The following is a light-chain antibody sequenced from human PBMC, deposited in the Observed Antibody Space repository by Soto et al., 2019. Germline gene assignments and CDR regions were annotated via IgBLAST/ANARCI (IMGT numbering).Light chain of an antibody. Sequence: EIVLTQSPGTLSLSPGERATLSCRASQSLSSNYLAWYQQKPGQLPRLLIYGASHRATDIPDRFSGSGSGTDFTLTISRLEPEDFAVYYCQQYSSSSRTFGQGTKVDI. J-gene: IGKJ1*01. CDR1: QSLSSNY. CDR3: QQYSSSSRT. CDR2: GAS. V-gene: IGKV3-20*01.